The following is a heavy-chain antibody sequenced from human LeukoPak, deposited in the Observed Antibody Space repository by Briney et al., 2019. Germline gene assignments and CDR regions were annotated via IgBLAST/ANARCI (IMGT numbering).Heavy chain of an antibody. V-gene: IGHV3-30*18. J-gene: IGHJ4*02. Sequence: PGGSLRLSCAASGFTFSTYWMTWVRQAPGKGLEWVSVISYDGSNKYYADSVKGRFTISRDNSKNTLYLQMNSLRAEDTAVYYCAKSSGFYFDYWGQGTLVTVSS. CDR1: GFTFSTYW. CDR3: AKSSGFYFDY. CDR2: ISYDGSNK.